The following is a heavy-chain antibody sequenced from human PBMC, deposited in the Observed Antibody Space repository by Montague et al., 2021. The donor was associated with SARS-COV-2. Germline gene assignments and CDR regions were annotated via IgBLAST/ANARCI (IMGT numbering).Heavy chain of an antibody. CDR2: IYYSGST. Sequence: SETLSLTCTVSGDSIRSGTYYWNWVRQPAGKGLEWIGYIYYSGSTNYNPSLKSRVTISVDTSKNQFSLKLSSVTAADTAVYYCARHGPFVVVTAIHDTFDIWGQGTMVTVSS. J-gene: IGHJ3*02. V-gene: IGHV4-61*10. CDR3: ARHGPFVVVTAIHDTFDI. D-gene: IGHD2-21*02. CDR1: GDSIRSGTYY.